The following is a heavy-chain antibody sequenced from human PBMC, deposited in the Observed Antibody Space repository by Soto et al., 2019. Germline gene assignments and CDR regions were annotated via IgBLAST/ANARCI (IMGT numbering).Heavy chain of an antibody. CDR3: VRDQGIRWTENWLEP. CDR2: INPISGGT. J-gene: IGHJ5*02. Sequence: ASVKVSCKASGYTFSDYFVHWVRRAPGQGLEWMGWINPISGGTEYAQNFQGRVTMTRDTSIRTVYMGLSRLRSDDTAIYYCVRDQGIRWTENWLEPWGQGTLVTVSS. D-gene: IGHD2-15*01. V-gene: IGHV1-2*02. CDR1: GYTFSDYF.